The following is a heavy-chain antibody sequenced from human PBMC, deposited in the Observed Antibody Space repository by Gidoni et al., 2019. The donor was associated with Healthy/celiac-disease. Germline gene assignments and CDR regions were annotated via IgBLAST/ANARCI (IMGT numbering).Heavy chain of an antibody. CDR1: GFTFSSYW. D-gene: IGHD4-4*01. Sequence: EVQLVESGGGLVQPGGSLRLSCAASGFTFSSYWMSWVRQAPGKGLEWVANIKQDGSEKYYVDSVKGRFTISRDNTKNSLYLQMNSLRAEDTAVYYCAREPPSSTSALTTVTTGWFDPWGQGTLVTVSS. CDR2: IKQDGSEK. J-gene: IGHJ5*02. CDR3: AREPPSSTSALTTVTTGWFDP. V-gene: IGHV3-7*03.